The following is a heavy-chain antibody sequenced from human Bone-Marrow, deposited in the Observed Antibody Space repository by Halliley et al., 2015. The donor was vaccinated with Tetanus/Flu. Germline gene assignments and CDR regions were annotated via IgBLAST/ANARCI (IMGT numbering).Heavy chain of an antibody. CDR1: GVIFRNAW. Sequence: SLRLSCAASGVIFRNAWMTWVRQAPGKGLEWVGRIKSTTDGGTTDYAASVKGRFAISRDDSKNTVYLQMNSLKTDDTAVYYCTHPNWGTSRDWGQGTLVTVSS. CDR3: THPNWGTSRD. D-gene: IGHD7-27*01. CDR2: IKSTTDGGTT. V-gene: IGHV3-15*01. J-gene: IGHJ4*02.